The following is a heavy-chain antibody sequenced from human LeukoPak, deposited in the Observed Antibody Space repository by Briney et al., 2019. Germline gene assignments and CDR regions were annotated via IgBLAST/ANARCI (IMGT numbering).Heavy chain of an antibody. CDR2: ISGSGGTT. J-gene: IGHJ4*02. D-gene: IGHD6-19*01. Sequence: GGSLRLSCAASGFTFSTYAMSWVRQAPGKGLEWVSVISGSGGTTYYADSVKGRFTISRDNSKNTLYLEMNSPRAEDTAVYYCAKGRQWLASHYFDYWGQGTLVTVSS. V-gene: IGHV3-23*01. CDR3: AKGRQWLASHYFDY. CDR1: GFTFSTYA.